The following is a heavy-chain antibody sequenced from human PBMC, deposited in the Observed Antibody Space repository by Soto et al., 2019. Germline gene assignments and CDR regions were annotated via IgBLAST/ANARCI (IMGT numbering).Heavy chain of an antibody. CDR3: ARKIYDYDTGPNFQYYFDS. J-gene: IGHJ4*02. CDR2: IDPSDSQT. Sequence: XESLKVSWKGSGYSCAGYLGTWVLQKPGKGLEWMGRIDPSDSQTYYSPSFRGHVTISVTKSITTVFLQWSSLRASDTAMYYCARKIYDYDTGPNFQYYFDSWGQGTPVTVSS. V-gene: IGHV5-10-1*01. CDR1: GYSCAGYL. D-gene: IGHD3-22*01.